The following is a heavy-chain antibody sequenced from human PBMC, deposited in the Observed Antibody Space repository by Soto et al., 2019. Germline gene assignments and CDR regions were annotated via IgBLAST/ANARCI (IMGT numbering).Heavy chain of an antibody. CDR1: GYTFTGYY. J-gene: IGHJ6*02. Sequence: ASVKVSCKASGYTFTGYYMHWVRQAPGQGLEWMGWINPNSGGTNYAQKFQGRVTMTSDTSISTAYMELSRLRSDDTAVYYCARDTGPYSSSWYFYYDYGLDVGGQGTT. V-gene: IGHV1-2*02. CDR3: ARDTGPYSSSWYFYYDYGLDV. D-gene: IGHD6-13*01. CDR2: INPNSGGT.